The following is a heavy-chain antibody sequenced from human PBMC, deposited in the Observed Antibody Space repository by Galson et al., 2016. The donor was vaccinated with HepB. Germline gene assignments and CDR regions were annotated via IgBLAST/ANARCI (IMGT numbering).Heavy chain of an antibody. V-gene: IGHV3-11*01. CDR3: ARDREPETTMPIFDH. CDR2: IAGDSTTV. Sequence: SLRLSCAASGFIFGDYYMSWIRQAPGKGLEWISYIAGDSTTVYHADSVKGRFTVSRDNAKRTLFLQMDSLRVDDTAMYFCARDREPETTMPIFDHWGQGVLVTVSS. CDR1: GFIFGDYY. D-gene: IGHD4-17*01. J-gene: IGHJ4*02.